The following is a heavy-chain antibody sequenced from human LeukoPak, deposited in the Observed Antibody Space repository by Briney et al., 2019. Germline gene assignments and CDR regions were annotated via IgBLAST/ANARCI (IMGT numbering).Heavy chain of an antibody. CDR2: ISGSGHST. CDR3: AKGSYYDSSGSFYFDY. Sequence: GGSLSLSCAVSRFTFSSIVMSWVRQAPGKGLECVSAISGSGHSTYYADSVKGRFTISRDNSKNTLYVQVKSLGTEDTAAYYCAKGSYYDSSGSFYFDYWCDETLVTVSS. J-gene: IGHJ4*01. CDR1: RFTFSSIV. D-gene: IGHD3-22*01. V-gene: IGHV3-23*01.